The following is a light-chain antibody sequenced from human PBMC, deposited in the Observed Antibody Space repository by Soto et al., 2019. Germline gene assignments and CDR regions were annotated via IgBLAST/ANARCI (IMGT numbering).Light chain of an antibody. CDR1: QNIVTY. V-gene: IGKV1-39*01. Sequence: DVQMTQSPSSLSASVGDRVTITCRASQNIVTYLNWYQQKPGKAPKLLIYESSNLQSGVSSRFSGSGSETDFTLTISSLQPEDSATYFCQETDSIPITFGQGTRLEIK. CDR2: ESS. J-gene: IGKJ5*01. CDR3: QETDSIPIT.